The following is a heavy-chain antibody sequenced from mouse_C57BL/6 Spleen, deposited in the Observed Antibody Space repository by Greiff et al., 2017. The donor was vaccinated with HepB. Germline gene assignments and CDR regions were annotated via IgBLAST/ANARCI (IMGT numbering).Heavy chain of an antibody. CDR1: GFTFSSYA. CDR2: ISSGGDYI. CDR3: TSFYYGSTMDY. J-gene: IGHJ4*01. D-gene: IGHD1-1*01. Sequence: EVQVVESGEGLVKPGGSLKLSCAASGFTFSSYAMSWVRQTPEKRLEWVAYISSGGDYIYYADTVKGRVTISRDNARNTLYLQMSSLKSEDTAMYYCTSFYYGSTMDYWGQGTSVTVSS. V-gene: IGHV5-9-1*02.